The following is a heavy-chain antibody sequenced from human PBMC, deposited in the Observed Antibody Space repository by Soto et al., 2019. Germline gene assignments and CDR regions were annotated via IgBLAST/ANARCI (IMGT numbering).Heavy chain of an antibody. V-gene: IGHV3-48*01. D-gene: IGHD6-13*01. CDR1: GFTFSSYS. Sequence: EVQLVESGGGLVQPGGSLRLSCAASGFTFSSYSMNWVRQAPGKGLEWVSYISSSSSTIYYAVSVKGRFTISRDNAKNALYLQMNSLRAEDTAVYYCARDLAAAILDYWRQGALVTVSS. CDR3: ARDLAAAILDY. CDR2: ISSSSSTI. J-gene: IGHJ4*02.